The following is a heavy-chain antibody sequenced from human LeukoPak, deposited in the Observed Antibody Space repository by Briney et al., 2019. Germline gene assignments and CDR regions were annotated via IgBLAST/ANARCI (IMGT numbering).Heavy chain of an antibody. CDR3: ARDRRGGGYLEYYFDY. J-gene: IGHJ4*02. Sequence: SETLSLTCSVSGYSISSGFYWGWIRQPPGKGLEWIGNIFRSGSTYYNTSLKSRVTISVDTSKNQFSLKLSSVTAADTAVYFCARDRRGGGYLEYYFDYWGQGTLVTVSS. CDR1: GYSISSGFY. V-gene: IGHV4-38-2*02. CDR2: IFRSGST. D-gene: IGHD2-15*01.